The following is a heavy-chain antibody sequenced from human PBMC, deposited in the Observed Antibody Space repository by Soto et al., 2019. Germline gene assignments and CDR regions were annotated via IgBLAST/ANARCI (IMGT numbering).Heavy chain of an antibody. Sequence: QITLKESGPTLVKPTQTRTLTCTFSGFSLSTSGVGVGWIRQPPGKALEWLALLYWDDDKRYSPSLKSRLTITRDTSKNQVVLTMTNMDPVDTATYYWEHRQAGTMVRGRVAFDIWGQGTMVTVSS. CDR1: GFSLSTSGVG. D-gene: IGHD3-10*01. V-gene: IGHV2-5*02. J-gene: IGHJ3*02. CDR2: LYWDDDK. CDR3: EHRQAGTMVRGRVAFDI.